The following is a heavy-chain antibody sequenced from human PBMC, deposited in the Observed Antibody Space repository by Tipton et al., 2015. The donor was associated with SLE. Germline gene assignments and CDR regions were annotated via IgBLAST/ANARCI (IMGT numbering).Heavy chain of an antibody. CDR2: IYYGGTT. D-gene: IGHD3-10*01. Sequence: TLSLTCTVSGGSISSSYWSWIRQPPGKGLEWVGYIYYGGTTTYNPSLKSRVTMSVDTSKNQFSLQLRSVTAADTAVYYCARSTYYGSTDYWGLGTLVAVSS. CDR1: GGSISSSY. J-gene: IGHJ4*02. V-gene: IGHV4-59*08. CDR3: ARSTYYGSTDY.